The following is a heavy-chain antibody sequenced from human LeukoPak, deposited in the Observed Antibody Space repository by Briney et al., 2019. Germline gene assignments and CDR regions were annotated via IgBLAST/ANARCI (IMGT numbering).Heavy chain of an antibody. V-gene: IGHV4-61*08. CDR2: IYYSGST. D-gene: IGHD6-13*01. CDR3: ASSWYHYFDY. CDR1: GGSISSGGYY. Sequence: SETLSLTCTVSGGSISSGGYYWSWIRQHPGKGLEWIGYIYYSGSTNYNPSLKSRVTISVDTSKNQFSLKLSSVTAADTAVYYCASSWYHYFDYWGQGTLVTVSS. J-gene: IGHJ4*02.